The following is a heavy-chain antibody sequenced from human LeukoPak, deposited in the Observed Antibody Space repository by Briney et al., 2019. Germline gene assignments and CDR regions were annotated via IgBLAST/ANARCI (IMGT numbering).Heavy chain of an antibody. CDR1: GGTFSGYH. J-gene: IGHJ4*02. CDR3: ARQGWFGELLSPLDY. V-gene: IGHV4-34*01. Sequence: TSETLSLTCAVYGGTFSGYHWTWIRQPPGKGLEWIGEINHSGTSNYNPSLKSRVTISVDTSKNQFSLKLSSVTASDTAVYYCARQGWFGELLSPLDYWGQGTLVTVSS. D-gene: IGHD3-10*01. CDR2: INHSGTS.